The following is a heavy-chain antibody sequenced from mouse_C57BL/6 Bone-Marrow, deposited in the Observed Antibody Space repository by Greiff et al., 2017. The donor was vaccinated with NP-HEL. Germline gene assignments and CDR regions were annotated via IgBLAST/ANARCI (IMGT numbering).Heavy chain of an antibody. D-gene: IGHD5-1*01. Sequence: VQLQQSGPVLVKPGASVKMSCKASGYTFTDYYMKWVKQSHGQSLEWIGEINPYDGGTSYNQKFKGKATLTVDKSSSTAYMELNSLTSEDSAVYYCERYLNYYAMDYWGQGTSLTVSS. CDR3: ERYLNYYAMDY. J-gene: IGHJ4*01. CDR1: GYTFTDYY. V-gene: IGHV1-19*01. CDR2: INPYDGGT.